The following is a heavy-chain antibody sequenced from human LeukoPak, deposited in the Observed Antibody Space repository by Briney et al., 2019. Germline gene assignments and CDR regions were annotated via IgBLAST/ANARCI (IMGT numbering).Heavy chain of an antibody. J-gene: IGHJ1*01. Sequence: GESLKISCQGSGYSFTNYWIAWVRQMPGKGLEWMGGIYPGDSHTRYSPSFQGQVPISADKSIGPAYLQWSSLKASDIPMYYCATRDNGVYFHHWRQSTLVTVSS. V-gene: IGHV5-51*01. CDR2: IYPGDSHT. D-gene: IGHD1-1*01. CDR1: GYSFTNYW. CDR3: ATRDNGVYFHH.